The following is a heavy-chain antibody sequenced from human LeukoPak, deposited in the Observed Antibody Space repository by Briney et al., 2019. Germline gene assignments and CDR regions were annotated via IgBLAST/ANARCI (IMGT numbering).Heavy chain of an antibody. J-gene: IGHJ3*02. D-gene: IGHD2-21*02. Sequence: ASVKVSCKASGYTFTSYAMHWVRQAPGQRLEWMGWINAGNGNTKYSQKFQGRVTITRDTSASTAYMELSSLRSEDTAVYYCARESVVVTADDAFDIWGQGTMVTVSS. CDR3: ARESVVVTADDAFDI. CDR1: GYTFTSYA. CDR2: INAGNGNT. V-gene: IGHV1-3*01.